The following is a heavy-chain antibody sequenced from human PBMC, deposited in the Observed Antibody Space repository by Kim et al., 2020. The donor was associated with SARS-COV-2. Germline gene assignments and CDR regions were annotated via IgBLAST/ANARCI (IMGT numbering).Heavy chain of an antibody. CDR3: ARLGYYDSSGYNEVGQNRYFDY. CDR2: IYPGDSDT. V-gene: IGHV5-51*01. D-gene: IGHD3-22*01. Sequence: GESLKISCKGSGYSFTSYWIGWVRQMPGKGLEWMGIIYPGDSDTRYSPSFQGQVTISADKSISTAYLQWSSLKASDTAMYYCARLGYYDSSGYNEVGQNRYFDYWGPGTLVTVPS. CDR1: GYSFTSYW. J-gene: IGHJ4*02.